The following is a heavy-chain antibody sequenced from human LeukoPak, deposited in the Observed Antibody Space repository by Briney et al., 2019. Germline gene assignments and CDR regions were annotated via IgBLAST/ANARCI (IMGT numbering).Heavy chain of an antibody. CDR3: ARDGIAAAGSRADY. V-gene: IGHV3-48*01. J-gene: IGHJ4*02. D-gene: IGHD6-13*01. CDR2: ISSSSSTI. CDR1: GFTFSSYS. Sequence: PGGSLRLSCAASGFTFSSYSMNWVRQAPGKGLEWVSYISSSSSTIYYADSVKGRFTISRDNAKNSLYLQMNSLRAEDTAVYHCARDGIAAAGSRADYWGQGTLVTVSS.